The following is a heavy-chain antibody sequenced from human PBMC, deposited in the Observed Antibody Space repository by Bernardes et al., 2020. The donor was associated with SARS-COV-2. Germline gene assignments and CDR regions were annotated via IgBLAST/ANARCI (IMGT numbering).Heavy chain of an antibody. J-gene: IGHJ4*02. CDR3: AREGYSGYAPVSGVYDY. CDR2: IKQDGSEK. Sequence: GGSLRLSCAASGFTFSSYCMSWVRQAPGKGLEWVANIKQDGSEKYYVDSLKGRFTISRDNAKNSLYLQMNSLRAEDTAVYYCAREGYSGYAPVSGVYDYWGQGTLVTVSS. D-gene: IGHD5-12*01. CDR1: GFTFSSYC. V-gene: IGHV3-7*01.